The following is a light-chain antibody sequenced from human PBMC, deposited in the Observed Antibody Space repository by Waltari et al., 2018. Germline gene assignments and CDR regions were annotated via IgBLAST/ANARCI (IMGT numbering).Light chain of an antibody. CDR1: SNNVGDHG. CDR2: RNN. V-gene: IGLV10-54*04. CDR3: SAWDSSLNAYV. J-gene: IGLJ1*01. Sequence: QAGLTQPPSVSKDLRQTATVTCTGNSNNVGDHGAAWLQQHQGHPPKLLSYRNNKRPSGISERFSAYRSGNTASLTITGLQPEDEADYYCSAWDSSLNAYVFGTGTKVTVL.